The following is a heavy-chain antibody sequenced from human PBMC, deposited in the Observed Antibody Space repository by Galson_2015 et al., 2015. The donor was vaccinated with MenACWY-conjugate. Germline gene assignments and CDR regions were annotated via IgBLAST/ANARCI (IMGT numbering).Heavy chain of an antibody. J-gene: IGHJ5*02. CDR3: ARTGRMAVALSYST. V-gene: IGHV4-38-2*01. CDR1: GFSISSGFY. D-gene: IGHD6-19*01. CDR2: IDHRGYT. Sequence: SETLSLTCSVSGFSISSGFYWGWIRQSPGKGLEWIGTIDHRGYTYENPSLKSRITISVDTSRNQFSLRLTSMTAADAAVFYCARTGRMAVALSYSTWGQGTLVTVSS.